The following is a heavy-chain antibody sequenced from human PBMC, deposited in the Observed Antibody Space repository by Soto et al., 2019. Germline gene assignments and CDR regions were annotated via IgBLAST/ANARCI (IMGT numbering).Heavy chain of an antibody. CDR1: GFTVSSNY. V-gene: IGHV3-53*02. Sequence: EVQLVETGGGLIQPGGSLRLSCAASGFTVSSNYMSWVRQAPGKGLEWASIIYSGGSTYYADSVKGRFTISRDNSKNTLYLQMNSLRAEDTAVYYCARGGGGVTIQDHFDYWGQGTLVTVSS. J-gene: IGHJ4*02. D-gene: IGHD3-3*01. CDR2: IYSGGST. CDR3: ARGGGGVTIQDHFDY.